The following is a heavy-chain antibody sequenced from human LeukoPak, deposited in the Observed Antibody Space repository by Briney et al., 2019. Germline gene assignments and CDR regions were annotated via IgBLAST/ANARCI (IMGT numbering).Heavy chain of an antibody. CDR1: GFTLSSYA. CDR2: ISDSGNT. J-gene: IGHJ4*02. CDR3: ARDNDSRDPPHFDY. V-gene: IGHV3-23*01. D-gene: IGHD3-16*01. Sequence: PGGSLRLSCAASGFTLSSYAMSWVRQAPGKGLEWVSAISDSGNTYHADSVKGRFTISRDSSKNTLFLQMNRLGPEDAAVYYCARDNDSRDPPHFDYWGQGTLVTVSS.